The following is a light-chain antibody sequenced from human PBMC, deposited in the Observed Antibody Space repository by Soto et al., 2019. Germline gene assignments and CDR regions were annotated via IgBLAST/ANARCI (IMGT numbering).Light chain of an antibody. CDR2: TND. CDR3: SATDDSLGGPV. Sequence: QSVLTQPPSASGTPGQTVTISCSGSYSNVETNYVYWYQQVPGTAPKLLIYTNDQRPSGVPDRFSASKSGTSASLAISGLRSEDEADYFCSATDDSLGGPVFGGGTKLTVL. V-gene: IGLV1-47*02. J-gene: IGLJ2*01. CDR1: YSNVETNY.